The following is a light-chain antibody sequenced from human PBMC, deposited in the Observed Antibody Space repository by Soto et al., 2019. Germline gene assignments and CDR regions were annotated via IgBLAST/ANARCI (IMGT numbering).Light chain of an antibody. V-gene: IGKV1-9*01. CDR1: QGISSY. Sequence: IQLTQSPSSLSASVGDRVTITCRASQGISSYLAWYQQKPGKAPKLLIYAASTLQSGVPSRFSGSGSGTDFTLTISSLQPEDVATYYCQQANSFPVTFGQGTRLEIK. J-gene: IGKJ5*01. CDR2: AAS. CDR3: QQANSFPVT.